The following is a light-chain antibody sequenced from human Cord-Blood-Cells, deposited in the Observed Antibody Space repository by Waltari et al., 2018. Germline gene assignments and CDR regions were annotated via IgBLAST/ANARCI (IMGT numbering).Light chain of an antibody. Sequence: EIVLTQSPATLSLSPGERATLSCRASQSVSSYLAWYQQNPGQATRLLIYDASNRATGIPAMCSGSGSGTDFTLTISSLEPEEFAVYYCQQRSNWPRIFTFGPGTKVDIK. CDR3: QQRSNWPRIFT. CDR2: DAS. J-gene: IGKJ3*01. V-gene: IGKV3-11*01. CDR1: QSVSSY.